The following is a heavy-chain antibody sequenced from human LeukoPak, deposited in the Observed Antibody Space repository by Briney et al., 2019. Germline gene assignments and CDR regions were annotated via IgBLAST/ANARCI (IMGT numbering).Heavy chain of an antibody. V-gene: IGHV1-2*02. J-gene: IGHJ4*02. Sequence: ASVKVSCKASGYTFTGYHMHWVRQAPGQGLEWMGWINPNSDGTNYAQKFQGRVTMTRDTSISTAYMELSRLRSDDTAVYYCARGRYYYFDYWGQGTLVTVSS. CDR2: INPNSDGT. D-gene: IGHD3-10*01. CDR1: GYTFTGYH. CDR3: ARGRYYYFDY.